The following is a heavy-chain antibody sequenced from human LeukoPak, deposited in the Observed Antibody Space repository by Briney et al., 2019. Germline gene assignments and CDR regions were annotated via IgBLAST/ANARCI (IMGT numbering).Heavy chain of an antibody. J-gene: IGHJ4*02. CDR2: INDSGVT. Sequence: SETLSLTCAVYGGSFNGYYWSWIRQSPGEGLEWIGEINDSGVTNCNPSLESRVILSVDTSKNQFSLRLSSVTAADTAVYYCARRLVDSGASQVSDHWGQGTLGTVSS. D-gene: IGHD2-15*01. CDR1: GGSFNGYY. V-gene: IGHV4-34*01. CDR3: ARRLVDSGASQVSDH.